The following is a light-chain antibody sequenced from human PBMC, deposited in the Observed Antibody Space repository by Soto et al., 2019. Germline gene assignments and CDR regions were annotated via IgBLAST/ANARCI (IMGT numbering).Light chain of an antibody. CDR2: EGS. Sequence: QSVLTQPASVSGSPGQSITISCTGTSSDVGSYNLVSWYQQHPGKAPKLMIYEGSKRPSGVSNRFSGSKSGNTASLTISGLKVVNEADYNWCAFAGKVVFGGGTKVTVL. CDR3: CAFAGKVV. CDR1: SSDVGSYNL. V-gene: IGLV2-23*01. J-gene: IGLJ2*01.